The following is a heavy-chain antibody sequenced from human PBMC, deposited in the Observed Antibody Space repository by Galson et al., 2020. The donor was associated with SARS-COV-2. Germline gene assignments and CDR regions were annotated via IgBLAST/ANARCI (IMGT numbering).Heavy chain of an antibody. Sequence: ETSETLSLTCDVHGGSFSGYWWTWIRQPPGKGLEWIGQINHSGSTNYNPSLKSRVTISVDTSKNQFSLKVSSVTAADTAAYYCARARLGRWYYDSGTEAFDYWGQGTLVTVSS. D-gene: IGHD3-22*01. CDR1: GGSFSGYW. J-gene: IGHJ4*02. CDR3: ARARLGRWYYDSGTEAFDY. CDR2: INHSGST. V-gene: IGHV4-34*01.